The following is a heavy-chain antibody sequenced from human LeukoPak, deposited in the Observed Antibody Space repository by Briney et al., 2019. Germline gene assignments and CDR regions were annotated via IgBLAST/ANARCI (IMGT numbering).Heavy chain of an antibody. CDR3: ARLTNWYYYMDV. CDR2: IYTSGST. D-gene: IGHD1-1*01. J-gene: IGHJ6*03. Sequence: SETLSLTCTVSNGSICSYHWSWIRQPPGKGLEWIGYIYTSGSTNYNPSLKSRVTISVDTSKNQFSLKLSSVTAADTAVYYCARLTNWYYYMDVWGKGTTVTVSS. V-gene: IGHV4-4*09. CDR1: NGSICSYH.